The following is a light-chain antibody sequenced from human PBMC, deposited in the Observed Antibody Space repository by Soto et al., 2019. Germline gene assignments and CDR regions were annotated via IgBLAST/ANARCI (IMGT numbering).Light chain of an antibody. V-gene: IGKV3-20*01. J-gene: IGKJ1*01. CDR2: GAS. CDR3: QQYYTWRSIT. Sequence: EIVLTQSPGTLSLSPGERATLSCRATQTISSNYLAWYQQKPGQAPRLLIYGASTRATGIPARFSGSGSGTDFTLTISSLQSDDSAVYYCQQYYTWRSITFGQGTKVDIK. CDR1: QTISSNY.